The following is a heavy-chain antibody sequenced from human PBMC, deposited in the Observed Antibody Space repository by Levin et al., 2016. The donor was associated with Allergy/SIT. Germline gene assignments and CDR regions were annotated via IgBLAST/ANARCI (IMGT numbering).Heavy chain of an antibody. CDR3: ARLSVVTPVTSSGNYWYFDL. J-gene: IGHJ2*01. V-gene: IGHV5-51*01. CDR2: IYPGDSDT. Sequence: GESLKISCKGSGYSFTSYWISWVRQMPGKGLEWMGIIYPGDSDTRYSPSFQGQVTISADKSISTAYLQWSSLKASDTAMYYCARLSVVTPVTSSGNYWYFDLWGRGTLVTVSS. D-gene: IGHD4-23*01. CDR1: GYSFTSYW.